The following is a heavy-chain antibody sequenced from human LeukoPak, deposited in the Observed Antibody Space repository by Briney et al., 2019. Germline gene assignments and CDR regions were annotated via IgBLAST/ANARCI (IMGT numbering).Heavy chain of an antibody. CDR2: INPSGGST. CDR3: ARDGVRHYGSGSKWFDP. Sequence: ASVKVSCKASGYTFTSYYMHWVRQAPGQGLEWMGIINPSGGSTSYAQKFQGRVTMTRDTSTSTVYMELSSLRSEDTAVYYCARDGVRHYGSGSKWFDPWGQGTLVTVSS. J-gene: IGHJ5*02. CDR1: GYTFTSYY. V-gene: IGHV1-46*01. D-gene: IGHD3-10*01.